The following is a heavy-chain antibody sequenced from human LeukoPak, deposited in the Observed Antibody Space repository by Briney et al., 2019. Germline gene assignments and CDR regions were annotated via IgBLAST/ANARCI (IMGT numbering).Heavy chain of an antibody. CDR3: ARGYDYSGAFDI. V-gene: IGHV4-61*01. Sequence: PSETLSLTCTVSGGSVSSGSYYWSWIRQPPGKGLEWIGYIYYSGSTNYNPSLKSRVTISVDTSKNQFSLKLSSATAADTAVYYCARGYDYSGAFDIWGQGTMVTVSS. CDR2: IYYSGST. CDR1: GGSVSSGSYY. D-gene: IGHD4-11*01. J-gene: IGHJ3*02.